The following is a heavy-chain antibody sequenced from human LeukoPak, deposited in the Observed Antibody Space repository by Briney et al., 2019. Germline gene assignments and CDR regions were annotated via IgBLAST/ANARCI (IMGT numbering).Heavy chain of an antibody. D-gene: IGHD6-19*01. CDR3: AKDQSAVEDY. CDR1: GFTFSSYA. CDR2: ISADGGGT. V-gene: IGHV3-23*01. J-gene: IGHJ4*02. Sequence: GGSLRLSCVVSGFTFSSYAMSWVRQAPGKGLEWVSGISADGGGTFYADSGKGRFTISRDNSKNTLYLQMNSLRAEDTAVYYCAKDQSAVEDYWGQGTLVTVSS.